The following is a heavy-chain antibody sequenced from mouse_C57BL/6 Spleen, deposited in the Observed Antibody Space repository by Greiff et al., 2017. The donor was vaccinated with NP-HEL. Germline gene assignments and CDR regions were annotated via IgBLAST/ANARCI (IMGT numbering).Heavy chain of an antibody. CDR2: ISYDGSN. V-gene: IGHV3-6*01. CDR3: ASEISWYFDV. CDR1: GYSITSGYY. J-gene: IGHJ1*03. Sequence: EVQLQESGPGLVKPSQSLSLTCSVTGYSITSGYYWNWIRQFPGNKLEWMGYISYDGSNNYNPSLKNRISITRDTSKNQFFLKLNSVTTEDTATYYCASEISWYFDVWGTGTTVTVSS.